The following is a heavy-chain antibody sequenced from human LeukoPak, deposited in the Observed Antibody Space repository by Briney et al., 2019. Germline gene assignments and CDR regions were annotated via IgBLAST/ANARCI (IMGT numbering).Heavy chain of an antibody. V-gene: IGHV3-7*01. D-gene: IGHD3-3*01. Sequence: GGSLRLSCAASGFVFRNYFMSWVRQAPGKGLEWVASIKNDGSEIYYVDSVRGRYTISRDNTKNSLYLQMSSLRAEDRAVYYCATDRGWRTSGYYLYYFEYWGQGTLVTFSS. CDR2: IKNDGSEI. CDR1: GFVFRNYF. CDR3: ATDRGWRTSGYYLYYFEY. J-gene: IGHJ4*02.